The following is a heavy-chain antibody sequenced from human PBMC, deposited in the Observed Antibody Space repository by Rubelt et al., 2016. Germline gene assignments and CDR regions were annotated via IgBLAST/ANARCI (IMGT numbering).Heavy chain of an antibody. CDR3: ARRKWNDASNDAFDI. V-gene: IGHV5-51*01. J-gene: IGHJ3*02. Sequence: PGKGLEWMGIIYPGDSDTRYSPSFQGQVTISADKSISTAYLQWSSLKASDTAMYYCARRKWNDASNDAFDIWGQGTMVTVSS. D-gene: IGHD1-1*01. CDR2: IYPGDSDT.